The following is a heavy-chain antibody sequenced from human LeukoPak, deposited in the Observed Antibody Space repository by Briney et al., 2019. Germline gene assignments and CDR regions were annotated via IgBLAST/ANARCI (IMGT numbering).Heavy chain of an antibody. Sequence: PSETLSLTCTVSGGSISSSSYYWGWIRQPPGKGLEWIGSIYYSGSTYYNPSLKSRVTISVDTSKNQFSLKLSSVTAADTAVYYCARDSNSSGYLFDYWGQGTLVTVSS. V-gene: IGHV4-39*07. CDR3: ARDSNSSGYLFDY. CDR2: IYYSGST. J-gene: IGHJ4*02. CDR1: GGSISSSSYY. D-gene: IGHD3-22*01.